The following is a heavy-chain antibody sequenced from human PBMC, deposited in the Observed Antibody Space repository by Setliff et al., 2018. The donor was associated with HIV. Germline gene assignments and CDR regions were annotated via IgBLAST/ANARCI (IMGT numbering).Heavy chain of an antibody. Sequence: GESLKISCKGSGFSFTSYWISWVRQMPGKGLEWMGRIDPADSYTHYSPSFQGHITISTDKSISSASLHWSSLRTSDTAIYYCARHFGYNPGWFDSWGQGTLVTAPQ. CDR2: IDPADSYT. J-gene: IGHJ5*01. CDR1: GFSFTSYW. CDR3: ARHFGYNPGWFDS. D-gene: IGHD3-10*01. V-gene: IGHV5-10-1*01.